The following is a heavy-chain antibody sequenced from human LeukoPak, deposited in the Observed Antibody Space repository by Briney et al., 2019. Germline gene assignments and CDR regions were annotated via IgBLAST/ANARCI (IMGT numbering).Heavy chain of an antibody. J-gene: IGHJ4*02. CDR3: ALGLDGSGSYYYFDY. Sequence: SVKVSCKASGGTFSSYAISWVRQAPGQGLEWMGRIIPIRGIANYAQKFQGRVTITADKSTSTAYMELSSLRSEDTAVYYCALGLDGSGSYYYFDYWGQGTLVTVSS. CDR1: GGTFSSYA. CDR2: IIPIRGIA. V-gene: IGHV1-69*04. D-gene: IGHD3-10*01.